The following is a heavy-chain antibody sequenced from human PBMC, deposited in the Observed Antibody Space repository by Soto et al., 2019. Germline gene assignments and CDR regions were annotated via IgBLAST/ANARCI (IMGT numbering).Heavy chain of an antibody. D-gene: IGHD2-2*01. Sequence: QVQLMQSGAEVKKPGASVKVSCKASGYTFTTYDINWVRQAPGQGLEWMGWMNPNRTNTGYAEKFQGRVTMTRDTSISTAYMELSSLRYDDTAVYYCVRGGFLSHDHVIIAPATLGFDPWGQGTLDTVSS. CDR1: GYTFTTYD. CDR3: VRGGFLSHDHVIIAPATLGFDP. V-gene: IGHV1-8*01. CDR2: MNPNRTNT. J-gene: IGHJ5*02.